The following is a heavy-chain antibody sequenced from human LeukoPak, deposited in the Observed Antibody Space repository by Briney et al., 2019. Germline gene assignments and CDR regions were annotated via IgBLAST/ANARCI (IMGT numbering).Heavy chain of an antibody. Sequence: PGGSLRLSCAASGFTFSNAWVSWVRQAPGKGLEWVGRIKSKTDGGTTDYAAPVKGRFTISRDDSKNTLYLQMNSLKTEDTAVYYCTTDPDIVVVPAPKGAFDIWGQGTMVTVSS. CDR2: IKSKTDGGTT. D-gene: IGHD2-2*01. J-gene: IGHJ3*02. CDR3: TTDPDIVVVPAPKGAFDI. CDR1: GFTFSNAW. V-gene: IGHV3-15*01.